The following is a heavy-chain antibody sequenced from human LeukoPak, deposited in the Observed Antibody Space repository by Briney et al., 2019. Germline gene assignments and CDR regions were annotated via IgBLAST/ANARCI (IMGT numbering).Heavy chain of an antibody. V-gene: IGHV1-2*02. Sequence: ASVRVSCKASGYTFTGYYMHWVRQAPGQGLEWLGWISPNTGGTHYAQNFQDRVTMTTDTSTSTAYMELRSLRSDDTAVYYCARGGQLEVLDYYYYGMDVWGQGTTVTVSS. J-gene: IGHJ6*02. CDR3: ARGGQLEVLDYYYYGMDV. CDR2: ISPNTGGT. CDR1: GYTFTGYY. D-gene: IGHD6-6*01.